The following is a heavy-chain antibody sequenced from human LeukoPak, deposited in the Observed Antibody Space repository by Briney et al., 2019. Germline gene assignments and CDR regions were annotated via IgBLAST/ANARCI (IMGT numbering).Heavy chain of an antibody. V-gene: IGHV1-18*01. CDR1: GYTFISYG. CDR3: VRDFNYAPDF. CDR2: ISVYDGNT. J-gene: IGHJ4*02. D-gene: IGHD4-11*01. Sequence: ASVKDSCKATGYTFISYGISWVRQAPGQGLEWMGWISVYDGNTYFAQKFQGRVSMTADTATGAAYMELRSLRSDDTAGYNCVRDFNYAPDFWGQGTLVTVSS.